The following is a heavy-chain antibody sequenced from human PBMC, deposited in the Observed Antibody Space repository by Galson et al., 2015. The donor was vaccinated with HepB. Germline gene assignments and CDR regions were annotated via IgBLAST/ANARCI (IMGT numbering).Heavy chain of an antibody. V-gene: IGHV3-30-3*01. Sequence: SLRLSCAAFGFTFSAYDIHWVRQAPGKGLEWVAIVSYDGTNKHYADSVRGRFTISRDNSKDTLSLQMNSLRAEDTAVYYCASALISNTFGSSWSDFYNYGLDLWGQGTTVTVSS. CDR3: ASALISNTFGSSWSDFYNYGLDL. D-gene: IGHD6-19*01. J-gene: IGHJ6*02. CDR2: VSYDGTNK. CDR1: GFTFSAYD.